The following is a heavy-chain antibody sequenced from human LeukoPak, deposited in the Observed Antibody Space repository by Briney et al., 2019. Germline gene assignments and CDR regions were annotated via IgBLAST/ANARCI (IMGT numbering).Heavy chain of an antibody. CDR2: INHSGST. V-gene: IGHV4-34*01. J-gene: IGHJ6*03. Sequence: SETLSLTCAVCGGSFSGYYWSWIRQPPGKGLEWIGEINHSGSTNYNPSLKSRVTISVDTSKNQFSLKLSSVTAADTAVYYCARGFTYSSSLRYYYYYMDVWGKGTTVTVSS. D-gene: IGHD6-6*01. CDR3: ARGFTYSSSLRYYYYYMDV. CDR1: GGSFSGYY.